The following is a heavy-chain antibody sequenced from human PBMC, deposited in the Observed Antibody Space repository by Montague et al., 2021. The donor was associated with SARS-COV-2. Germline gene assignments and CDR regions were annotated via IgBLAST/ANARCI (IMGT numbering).Heavy chain of an antibody. D-gene: IGHD3-3*01. Sequence: PALVKPTQTLTLTCVFSGFSLNTDGVGVAWIRRPSGKALEWLALIYWDGDQRYSPSLKTRVTITKDTSRNRVVLTMTNLDPVDTATYYCARRYDFYRAEAFDVCGQGTMVTVSS. CDR2: IYWDGDQ. CDR3: ARRYDFYRAEAFDV. V-gene: IGHV2-5*02. J-gene: IGHJ3*01. CDR1: GFSLNTDGVG.